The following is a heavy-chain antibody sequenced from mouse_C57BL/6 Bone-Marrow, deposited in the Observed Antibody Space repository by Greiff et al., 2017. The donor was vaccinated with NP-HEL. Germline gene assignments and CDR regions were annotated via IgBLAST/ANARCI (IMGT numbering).Heavy chain of an antibody. J-gene: IGHJ2*01. CDR2: IYPGSGNT. Sequence: VQGVESGAELVRPGASVKLSCKASGYTFTDYYINWVKQRPGQGLEWIARIYPGSGNTYYNEKFKGKATLTAEKSSSTAYMQLSSLTSEDSAVYFCARSPVEGNYLDYWGQGTTLTVSS. D-gene: IGHD1-1*01. CDR3: ARSPVEGNYLDY. CDR1: GYTFTDYY. V-gene: IGHV1-76*01.